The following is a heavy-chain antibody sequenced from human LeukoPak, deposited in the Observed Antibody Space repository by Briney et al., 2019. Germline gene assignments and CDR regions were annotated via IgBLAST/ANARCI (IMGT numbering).Heavy chain of an antibody. D-gene: IGHD3-22*01. CDR2: ISSSSSYI. V-gene: IGHV3-21*01. CDR1: GFTFSSYS. J-gene: IGHJ4*02. CDR3: ARSPDKYYYDSSGYLDY. Sequence: TGGSLRLSCAASGFTFSSYSMNWVRQAPGKGLEWVSSISSSSSYIYYADSVKGRFTISRDNVKNSLYLQMNSLRAEDTAVYYCARSPDKYYYDSSGYLDYWGQGTLVTVSP.